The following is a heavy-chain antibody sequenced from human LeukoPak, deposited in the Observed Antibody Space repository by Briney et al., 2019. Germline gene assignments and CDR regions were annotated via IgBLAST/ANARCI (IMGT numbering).Heavy chain of an antibody. V-gene: IGHV4-61*02. J-gene: IGHJ4*02. D-gene: IGHD5-18*01. Sequence: SETLSLTCTVSGGSISSGSYYWSWIRQPAGKGLEWIGRIYTSGSTNYNPSLKSRVTISVDTSKNQFSLKLRSVTAADTAVYYCASSRGRRGYSYGNFDYWGQGTLVTVSS. CDR2: IYTSGST. CDR1: GGSISSGSYY. CDR3: ASSRGRRGYSYGNFDY.